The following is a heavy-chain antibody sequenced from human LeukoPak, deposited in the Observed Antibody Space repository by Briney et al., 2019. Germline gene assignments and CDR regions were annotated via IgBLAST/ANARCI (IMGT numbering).Heavy chain of an antibody. V-gene: IGHV4-30-4*01. Sequence: SETLSLTCTVSGGSISSGDYYWSWLRQPPGKGLEWVGYIYYSGSTYYNPSLKSRVTISVDTSKNQFSLKLSSVTAADTAVYYCARARYCTNGVCYRDYYYYMDVWGKGTTVTVSS. CDR3: ARARYCTNGVCYRDYYYYMDV. D-gene: IGHD2-8*01. CDR1: GGSISSGDYY. CDR2: IYYSGST. J-gene: IGHJ6*03.